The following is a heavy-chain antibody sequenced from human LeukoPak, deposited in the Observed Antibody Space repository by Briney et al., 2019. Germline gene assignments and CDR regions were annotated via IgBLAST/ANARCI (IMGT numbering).Heavy chain of an antibody. CDR3: ARPASYDSTGYYSPTYDF. CDR1: GYSFISYA. V-gene: IGHV1-3*01. J-gene: IGHJ4*02. D-gene: IGHD3-22*01. Sequence: GASVKVSCKTSGYSFISYAMHWVRPAPGQRLEWMGWINAGNGNTKYSQKFQGRVTITRDTSASTAYMELSSLRSEDTAVYYCARPASYDSTGYYSPTYDFWGQGTLVTVSS. CDR2: INAGNGNT.